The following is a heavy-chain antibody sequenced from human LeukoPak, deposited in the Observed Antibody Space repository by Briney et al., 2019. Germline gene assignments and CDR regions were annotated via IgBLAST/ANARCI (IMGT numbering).Heavy chain of an antibody. V-gene: IGHV3-23*01. D-gene: IGHD3-10*01. J-gene: IGHJ5*01. Sequence: AGGSLRLXCAASGFMFNIYAMSWVRQAPGKGLEWVSSITSRGDFTFYADSVKGRFTISRDNFNNTLYLQMSSLRAEDTAIYYCAKDRPNYYGSEGHYYRRDGDSWGQGTLVTVSS. CDR3: AKDRPNYYGSEGHYYRRDGDS. CDR1: GFMFNIYA. CDR2: ITSRGDFT.